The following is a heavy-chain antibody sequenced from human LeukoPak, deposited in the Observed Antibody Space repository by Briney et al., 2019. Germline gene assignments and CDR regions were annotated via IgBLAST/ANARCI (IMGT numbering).Heavy chain of an antibody. Sequence: GGSLRLSCAASGFTFSSYWMSWVRQAPGNGLEWVANIKQDGSEKYYVDSVKGRFTISRDNAKNSLYLQMNSLRAEDTAVYYCARDTVTIYYYYMDVWGKGTTVTVSS. CDR3: ARDTVTIYYYYMDV. J-gene: IGHJ6*03. CDR1: GFTFSSYW. V-gene: IGHV3-7*01. D-gene: IGHD4-11*01. CDR2: IKQDGSEK.